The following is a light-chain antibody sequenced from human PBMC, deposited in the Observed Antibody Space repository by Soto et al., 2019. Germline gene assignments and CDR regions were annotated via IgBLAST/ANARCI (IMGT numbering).Light chain of an antibody. CDR3: QQYGSSPST. CDR1: QSVNNNY. J-gene: IGKJ1*01. V-gene: IGKV3-20*01. Sequence: EIVLTQSPGTLSLSPGERATLSCRASQSVNNNYLAWYQQKPGQAPRLLIFAASSRATGIPDRFSGSGSGTDFTLSISRLEPEDFAVYFCQQYGSSPSTCGQGTKVEIK. CDR2: AAS.